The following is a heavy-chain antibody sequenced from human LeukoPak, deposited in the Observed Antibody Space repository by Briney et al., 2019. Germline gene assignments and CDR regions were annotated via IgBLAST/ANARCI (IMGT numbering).Heavy chain of an antibody. D-gene: IGHD3-3*01. J-gene: IGHJ5*02. V-gene: IGHV1-2*02. Sequence: ASVKVSCKASGYTFTGYYMHWVRQAPGQGLEWMGWINPNSGCTNYAQKFQGRVTMTRDTSISTAYMELSRLRSDDTAVYYCARDQLVYYDFWSGYYTGDWFDPWGQGTLVTVSS. CDR3: ARDQLVYYDFWSGYYTGDWFDP. CDR2: INPNSGCT. CDR1: GYTFTGYY.